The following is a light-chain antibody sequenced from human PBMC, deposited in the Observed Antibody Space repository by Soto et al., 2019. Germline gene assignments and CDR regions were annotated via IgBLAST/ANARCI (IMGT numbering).Light chain of an antibody. CDR3: QQYGSSPLWT. V-gene: IGKV3-20*01. CDR1: QSVSSSY. Sequence: EIMLSQSPGTLSLSPGERATLSCRASQSVSSSYLSWYQQKPGQAPRRLIYGASSRATGIPDRFSGSGSGTDFTLTISRLEPEDFAVYYCQQYGSSPLWTFGQGTKVDIK. CDR2: GAS. J-gene: IGKJ1*01.